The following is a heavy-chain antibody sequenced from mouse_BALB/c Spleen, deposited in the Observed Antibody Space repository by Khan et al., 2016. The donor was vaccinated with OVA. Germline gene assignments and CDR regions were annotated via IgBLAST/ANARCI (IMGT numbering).Heavy chain of an antibody. CDR1: GYSITSGY. V-gene: IGHV3-8*02. CDR3: ARSLSYAMDY. CDR2: ISSSGST. J-gene: IGHJ4*01. Sequence: EVQLQESGPSLVKPSQTLSLSCSVTGYSITSGYWNWIRQFPGNKLEYMGYISSSGSTYYYPSLKSRISTIPDTSKYQYYLQLNSVTTEDTATYYCARSLSYAMDYWGQGTSVTVSS.